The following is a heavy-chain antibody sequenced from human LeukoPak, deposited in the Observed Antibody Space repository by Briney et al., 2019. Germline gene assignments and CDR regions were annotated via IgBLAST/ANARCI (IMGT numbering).Heavy chain of an antibody. Sequence: SETLSLTCAVYGGSFSGYYWSWIRQPPGKGLEWIGEINHSGSTNFNPSLKSRVTISVGRSENQFSLKLSSVTAADTAIYYCATFSDFVLTPALVGQYWGQGSLVTVSS. CDR1: GGSFSGYY. CDR3: ATFSDFVLTPALVGQY. J-gene: IGHJ4*02. CDR2: INHSGST. D-gene: IGHD2-2*01. V-gene: IGHV4-34*01.